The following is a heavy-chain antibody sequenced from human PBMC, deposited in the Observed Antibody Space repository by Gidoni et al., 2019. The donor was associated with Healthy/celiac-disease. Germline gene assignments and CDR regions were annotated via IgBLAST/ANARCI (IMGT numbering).Heavy chain of an antibody. Sequence: QVQLQESGPGLVKPSETLSLTCTVSGGSISSYYWSWIRQPPGKGLEWIGYIYYSGRTNYNPSLKSRVTISVDTSKNQFSLKLSSVTAADTAVYYCASEYCGGDCYSGRAEYFQHWGQGTLVTVSS. D-gene: IGHD2-21*02. CDR1: GGSISSYY. V-gene: IGHV4-59*01. CDR3: ASEYCGGDCYSGRAEYFQH. CDR2: IYYSGRT. J-gene: IGHJ1*01.